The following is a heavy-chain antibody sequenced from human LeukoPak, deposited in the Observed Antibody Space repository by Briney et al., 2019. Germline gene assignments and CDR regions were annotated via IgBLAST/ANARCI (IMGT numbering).Heavy chain of an antibody. Sequence: PSETLSLTCTVSGGSISFYYWSWIRQPPGKGLEWIGYIYYSGSTNYNPSLKSRVTISVDTSKNQFSLKLSSVTAADTAVYYCARDSSGLYYFDYWGQGTLVTVSS. J-gene: IGHJ4*02. CDR3: ARDSSGLYYFDY. CDR2: IYYSGST. D-gene: IGHD3-22*01. V-gene: IGHV4-59*01. CDR1: GGSISFYY.